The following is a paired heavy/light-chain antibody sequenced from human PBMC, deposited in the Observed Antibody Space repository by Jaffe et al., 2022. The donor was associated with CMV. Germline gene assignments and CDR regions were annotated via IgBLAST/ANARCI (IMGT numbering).Heavy chain of an antibody. CDR3: ARGPVAVAAYYYYYGMDV. V-gene: IGHV3-33*01. Sequence: QVQLVESGGGVVQPGRSLRLSCAASGFTFSSYGMHWVRQAPGKGLEWVAVIWYDGSNKYYADSVKGRFTISRDNSKNTLYLQMNSLRAEDTAVYYCARGPVAVAAYYYYYGMDVWGQGTTVTVSS. CDR1: GFTFSSYG. CDR2: IWYDGSNK. D-gene: IGHD6-19*01. J-gene: IGHJ6*02.
Light chain of an antibody. J-gene: IGKJ4*01. CDR2: YAS. CDR3: HQSSSLPPT. V-gene: IGKV6-21*02. CDR1: QSIGSS. Sequence: EIVLTQSPDFQSVTPKEKVTITCRASQSIGSSLHWYQQKPDQSPKLLIKYASQSISGVPSRFSGSGSGTDFTLTINSLEAEDAATYYCHQSSSLPPTFGGGTKVEIK.